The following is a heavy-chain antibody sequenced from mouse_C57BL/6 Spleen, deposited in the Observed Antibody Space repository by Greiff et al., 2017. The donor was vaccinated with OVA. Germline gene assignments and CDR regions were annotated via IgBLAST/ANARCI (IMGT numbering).Heavy chain of an antibody. D-gene: IGHD4-1*01. Sequence: EVKLVESGGGLVKPGGSLKLSCAASGFTFSDYGMHWVRQAPEKGLEWVAYISSGSSTIYYADTVKGRFTISRDNAKNTLFLHMTSLRSEDTAMYYCARSTGADYYAMDYWGQGTSVTVSS. CDR1: GFTFSDYG. CDR2: ISSGSSTI. J-gene: IGHJ4*01. V-gene: IGHV5-17*01. CDR3: ARSTGADYYAMDY.